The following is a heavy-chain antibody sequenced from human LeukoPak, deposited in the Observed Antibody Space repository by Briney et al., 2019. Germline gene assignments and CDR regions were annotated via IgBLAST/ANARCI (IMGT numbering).Heavy chain of an antibody. Sequence: GGSLRLSCLASGFTFNDHYMDWVRQAPGKGLEWVGRTKDKVHSYTTEYAASVKGRFTISRDDSKNSLYLQMNSLKTEDTAVYYCVRSVRSDTSTYDPYYFQYWGQGTLVTVSS. CDR3: VRSVRSDTSTYDPYYFQY. V-gene: IGHV3-72*01. CDR1: GFTFNDHY. J-gene: IGHJ4*02. CDR2: TKDKVHSYTT. D-gene: IGHD3-22*01.